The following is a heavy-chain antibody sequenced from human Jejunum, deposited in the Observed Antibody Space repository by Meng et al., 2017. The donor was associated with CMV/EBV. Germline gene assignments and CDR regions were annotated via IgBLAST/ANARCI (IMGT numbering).Heavy chain of an antibody. J-gene: IGHJ5*02. CDR3: AKDRNYGSGSENNWFDP. CDR2: ISGGGVST. Sequence: VQLLESGGGLVQPGGSLRLSCATSGFTFSEYAMYWVRQAPEKGLEWVSGISGGGVSTDYADSVKGRFTISRDNSKNILYLQMNSLRAEDTAVYYCAKDRNYGSGSENNWFDPWGQGTLGTVSS. CDR1: GFTFSEYA. D-gene: IGHD3-10*01. V-gene: IGHV3-23*01.